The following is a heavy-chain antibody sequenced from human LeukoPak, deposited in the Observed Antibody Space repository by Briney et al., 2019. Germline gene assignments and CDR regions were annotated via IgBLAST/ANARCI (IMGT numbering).Heavy chain of an antibody. D-gene: IGHD2-2*01. Sequence: ASVKVSCKASGYTFTSYYMHWVRQAPGQGLEWMGIINPSGGSTSYAQKFQGRVTITADKSTSTAYMELSSLRSEDTAVYYCASRYCSSTSCYYYYGMDVWGQGTTVTVSS. CDR2: INPSGGST. CDR1: GYTFTSYY. CDR3: ASRYCSSTSCYYYYGMDV. J-gene: IGHJ6*02. V-gene: IGHV1-46*01.